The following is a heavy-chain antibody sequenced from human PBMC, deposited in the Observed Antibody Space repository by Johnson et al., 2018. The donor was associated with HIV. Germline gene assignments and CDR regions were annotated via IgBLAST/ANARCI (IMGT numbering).Heavy chain of an antibody. CDR2: ICGSGGST. V-gene: IGHV3-23*04. Sequence: EVQLVESGGGLVQPGGSLRLSCAASGFTFSSYAMSWVRQAPGKGLEWVSAICGSGGSTYYADSVKGRFTISRDNSKNTLYLQMNSLRAEDTAVYYCARVRGGRENAFDIWGQGTMVTVSS. D-gene: IGHD1-26*01. CDR1: GFTFSSYA. J-gene: IGHJ3*02. CDR3: ARVRGGRENAFDI.